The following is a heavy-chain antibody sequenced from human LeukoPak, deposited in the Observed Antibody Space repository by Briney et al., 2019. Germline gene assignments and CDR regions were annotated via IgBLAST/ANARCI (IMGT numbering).Heavy chain of an antibody. CDR1: GGSISSYY. V-gene: IGHV4-59*01. CDR2: ISYSGST. J-gene: IGHJ5*02. D-gene: IGHD1-1*01. CDR3: AREGTAGTNLNWFDP. Sequence: PSETLSLTCTVSGGSISSYYWSWIRQPPGKGLEWIGYISYSGSTNFNPSLKSRVSISVDTSKNQFSLKLSSVTAADTAVYYCAREGTAGTNLNWFDPWGQGTLVTVSS.